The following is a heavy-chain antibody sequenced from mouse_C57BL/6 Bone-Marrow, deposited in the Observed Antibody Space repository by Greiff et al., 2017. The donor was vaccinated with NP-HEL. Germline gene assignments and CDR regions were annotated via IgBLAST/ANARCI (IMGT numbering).Heavy chain of an antibody. V-gene: IGHV1-64*01. CDR3: ARDAYELAMDY. CDR2: IHPNSGST. J-gene: IGHJ4*01. CDR1: GYTFTSYW. D-gene: IGHD2-3*01. Sequence: QVQLKQPGAELVKPGASVKLSCKASGYTFTSYWMHWVKQRPGQGLEWIGMIHPNSGSTNYNEKFKSKATLTVDKSSSTAYMQLSSLTSEDSAVYYCARDAYELAMDYWGQGTSVTVSS.